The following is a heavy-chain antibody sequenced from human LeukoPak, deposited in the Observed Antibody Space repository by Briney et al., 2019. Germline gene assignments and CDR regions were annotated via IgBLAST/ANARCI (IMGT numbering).Heavy chain of an antibody. Sequence: GGSLRLSCAASGLTFSTYAMSWVRQTPGKGLEWVSIISSSGSSTYYADSVKGQFTISRDNPKNTLYLQMSSLRAEDTAVYYCARNEYYDSSGYYHYWGQGTLVTVSS. J-gene: IGHJ4*02. V-gene: IGHV3-23*01. CDR3: ARNEYYDSSGYYHY. CDR1: GLTFSTYA. CDR2: ISSSGSST. D-gene: IGHD3-22*01.